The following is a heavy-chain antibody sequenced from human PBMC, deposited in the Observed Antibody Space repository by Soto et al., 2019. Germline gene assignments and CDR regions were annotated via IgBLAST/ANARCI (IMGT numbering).Heavy chain of an antibody. CDR1: GFTFNTYS. CDR2: IWYDGTQK. D-gene: IGHD4-17*01. J-gene: IGHJ4*02. V-gene: IGHV3-33*01. CDR3: ARAGGTTVTGLWHFDS. Sequence: GGSLRLSCEASGFTFNTYSMHWVRQPPGKGLEWLAAIWYDGTQKYYADAVKGRFIISRDNSKKTLYLEMNSLRAEDTAVYYCARAGGTTVTGLWHFDSWGQGTLVTVSS.